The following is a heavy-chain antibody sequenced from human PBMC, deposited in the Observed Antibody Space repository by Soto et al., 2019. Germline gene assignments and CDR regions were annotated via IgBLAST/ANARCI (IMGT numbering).Heavy chain of an antibody. CDR1: GFTFSNYG. J-gene: IGHJ5*02. D-gene: IGHD6-19*01. CDR2: IWYDGGSK. Sequence: QMQLVESGGGVVQPGKSLRLSCIASGFTFSNYGMHWVRQAPGKGLEWVAVIWYDGGSKFYADSVKGRFTISRDNSKNTLYLQMTSLRADDTAVYYCARPLVAVARTRWFDPWGQGILVTVSS. V-gene: IGHV3-33*01. CDR3: ARPLVAVARTRWFDP.